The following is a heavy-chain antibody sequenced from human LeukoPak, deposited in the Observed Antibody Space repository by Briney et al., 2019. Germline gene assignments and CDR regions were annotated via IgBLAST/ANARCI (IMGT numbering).Heavy chain of an antibody. Sequence: GASVKVSCKASGYTFTGYYMHWVGQAPGQGLEWMGWINPDSGGTNYAQKFQGWVTMTRDTSISTAYMELSRLRSDDTAVYYCARGPYYDILTGHPYYFDYWGQGTLVTVSS. V-gene: IGHV1-2*04. CDR2: INPDSGGT. J-gene: IGHJ4*02. CDR1: GYTFTGYY. D-gene: IGHD3-9*01. CDR3: ARGPYYDILTGHPYYFDY.